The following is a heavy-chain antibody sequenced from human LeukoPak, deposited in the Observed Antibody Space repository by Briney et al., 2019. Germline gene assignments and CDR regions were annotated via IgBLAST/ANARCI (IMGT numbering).Heavy chain of an antibody. CDR3: AKELYSSRAFPFDY. V-gene: IGHV3-30*18. Sequence: GRSLRLSCAASGFTFSSYGMHWVRQAPGKGLEWVAVISHDGSNKYYADSVKGRFTISRDNSKNTLYLQMNSLRAEDTAVYYCAKELYSSRAFPFDYWGQGTLVTVSS. CDR1: GFTFSSYG. D-gene: IGHD6-13*01. J-gene: IGHJ4*02. CDR2: ISHDGSNK.